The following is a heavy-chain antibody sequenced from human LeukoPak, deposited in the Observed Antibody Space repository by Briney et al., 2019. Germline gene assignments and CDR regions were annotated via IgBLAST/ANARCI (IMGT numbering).Heavy chain of an antibody. Sequence: GASVKVSCKASGGTFSSYAISWVRQASGQGLEWMGGIIPIFGTANYAQKFQGRVTITADKSTSTAYMELSSLRSEDTAVYYCARAGVVPAAGAFDIRGQGTMVTVSS. J-gene: IGHJ3*02. V-gene: IGHV1-69*06. CDR1: GGTFSSYA. D-gene: IGHD2-2*01. CDR2: IIPIFGTA. CDR3: ARAGVVPAAGAFDI.